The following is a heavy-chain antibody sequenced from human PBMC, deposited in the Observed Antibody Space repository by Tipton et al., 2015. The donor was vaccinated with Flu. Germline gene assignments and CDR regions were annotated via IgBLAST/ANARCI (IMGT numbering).Heavy chain of an antibody. D-gene: IGHD5-18*01. Sequence: SLRLSCAASGFTFSSYEMNWVRQAPGKGLEWVSYISSGGSTIYYADSVKGRFTISRDNAKNSLYLQMNSLRAEDTAVYYCARADTAMVTYYFDYWGQGTLVTVSS. V-gene: IGHV3-48*03. J-gene: IGHJ4*02. CDR3: ARADTAMVTYYFDY. CDR2: ISSGGSTI. CDR1: GFTFSSYE.